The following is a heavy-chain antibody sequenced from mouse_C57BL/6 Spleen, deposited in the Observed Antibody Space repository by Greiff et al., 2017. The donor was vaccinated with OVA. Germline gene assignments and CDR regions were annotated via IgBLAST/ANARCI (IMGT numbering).Heavy chain of an antibody. D-gene: IGHD1-1*01. Sequence: DVQLQESGPELVKPGASVKISCKASGYTFTDYYMNWVKQSHGKSLEWIGDINPNNGGTSYNQKFKGKATLTVDKSSSTAYMELRSLTSEDSAVYYCARNYGSSYWYFDVWGTGTTVTVSS. J-gene: IGHJ1*03. CDR1: GYTFTDYY. CDR2: INPNNGGT. V-gene: IGHV1-26*01. CDR3: ARNYGSSYWYFDV.